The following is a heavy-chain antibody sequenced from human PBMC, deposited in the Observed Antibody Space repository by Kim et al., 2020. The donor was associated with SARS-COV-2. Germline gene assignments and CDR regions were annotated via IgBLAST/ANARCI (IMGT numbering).Heavy chain of an antibody. CDR2: ISNDSSNI. CDR1: GFTFSEYG. D-gene: IGHD2-21*01. V-gene: IGHV3-30*03. CDR3: ARLWRAGSYYYEAMDV. Sequence: GGSLRLSCAASGFTFSEYGMHWVRQAPGKGLEWVAVISNDSSNIYYAGSIKGRFTVSRDNPKSTVYLLLDSLRFEDTAIYYCARLWRAGSYYYEAMDVWGQGTTVTVCS. J-gene: IGHJ6*01.